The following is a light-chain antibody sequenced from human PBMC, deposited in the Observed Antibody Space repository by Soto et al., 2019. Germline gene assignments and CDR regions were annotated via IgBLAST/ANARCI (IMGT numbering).Light chain of an antibody. CDR3: QQYDTYSRT. V-gene: IGKV1-5*03. CDR1: QSISNW. J-gene: IGKJ1*01. CDR2: KAS. Sequence: DLQMTQSPSPLPASVGDRVTITWRASQSISNWLGWYQQKPGKAPKVLIYKASSLESGVPSRFSGSGYGTEFTLTVSSLQPDDFATYYCQQYDTYSRTFGQGTKVDIK.